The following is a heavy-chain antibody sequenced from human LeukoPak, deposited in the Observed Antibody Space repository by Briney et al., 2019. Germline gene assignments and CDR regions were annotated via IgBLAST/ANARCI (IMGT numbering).Heavy chain of an antibody. CDR2: ISSSSSYI. J-gene: IGHJ4*02. Sequence: GGSLRLSCAASGFTFSSYTMNWVRQAPGKGLEWVSSISSSSSYIYYVDSVKGRFTISRDNAKNTLYLQMNTLRVEDTAVYYCAKDSGGGDCYFYYWGQGTLVTVSS. D-gene: IGHD2-21*02. CDR3: AKDSGGGDCYFYY. V-gene: IGHV3-21*01. CDR1: GFTFSSYT.